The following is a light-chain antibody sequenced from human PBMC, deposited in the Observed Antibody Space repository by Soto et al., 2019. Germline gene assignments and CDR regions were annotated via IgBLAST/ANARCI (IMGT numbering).Light chain of an antibody. Sequence: SYELTQPPSVSVSPGQTARITCSGDALPKQYAYWYQQKPGQAPVLVIYKDSERPSGIPERFSGSSSGTTVTLTISGVQAEDEADYYCQSADSSGTYDVVFGGGNKVTVL. CDR2: KDS. CDR1: ALPKQY. V-gene: IGLV3-25*03. CDR3: QSADSSGTYDVV. J-gene: IGLJ2*01.